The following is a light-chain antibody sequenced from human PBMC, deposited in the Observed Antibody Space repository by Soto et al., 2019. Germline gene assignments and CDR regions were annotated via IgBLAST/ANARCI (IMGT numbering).Light chain of an antibody. CDR2: NAS. Sequence: EIVLTHSPATLSLSPLEMATLSCSSSQSVSKYLAWYQQKPGQAPRLLIYNASNRATGIPVRFSGSGSGTDFTLTISRLEPEDFAVYYCKQYGSSGKFGQGTKVDIK. V-gene: IGKV3-20*01. CDR1: QSVSKY. J-gene: IGKJ1*01. CDR3: KQYGSSGK.